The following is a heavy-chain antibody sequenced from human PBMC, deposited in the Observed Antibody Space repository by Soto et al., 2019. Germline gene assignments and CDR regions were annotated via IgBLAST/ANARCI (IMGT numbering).Heavy chain of an antibody. V-gene: IGHV4-59*01. CDR2: VYYSGST. CDR3: ARWGTAMAYFDY. Sequence: QVQLQESGPGLVKPSETLSLTCTVSGGSISSYYWSWIRQPPGKGLEWVGYVYYSGSTNYNPPLTSRVATSVDTSKIQFSLKLSSVTAADTAVYYCARWGTAMAYFDYWGQGTLVTVSS. D-gene: IGHD5-18*01. CDR1: GGSISSYY. J-gene: IGHJ4*02.